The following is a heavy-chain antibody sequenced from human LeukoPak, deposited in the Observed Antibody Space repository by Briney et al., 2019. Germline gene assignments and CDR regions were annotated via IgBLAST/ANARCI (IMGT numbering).Heavy chain of an antibody. CDR1: GYTLTELS. J-gene: IGHJ3*02. Sequence: GASVKVSCKVFGYTLTELSMHWVRQAPGKGLEWMGGFDPEVGETIYAQKFQGRVTMTENTSTDTAYMELSSLRSEDTAVYYCATLRSYWYSSSWYVAFDIWGQGTMVTVSS. CDR2: FDPEVGET. D-gene: IGHD6-13*01. V-gene: IGHV1-24*01. CDR3: ATLRSYWYSSSWYVAFDI.